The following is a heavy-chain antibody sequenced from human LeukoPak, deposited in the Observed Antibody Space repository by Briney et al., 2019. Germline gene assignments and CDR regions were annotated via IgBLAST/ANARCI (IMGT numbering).Heavy chain of an antibody. V-gene: IGHV4-59*01. J-gene: IGHJ4*02. CDR1: GGSISSYY. CDR3: ARGWYSGSTIDY. Sequence: SETLSLTCTVSGGSISSYYWSWIRQPQGKGLEWIGYIYYSGSTNYNPSLKSRVTISVDTSKNQFSLKLSSVTAADTAVYYCARGWYSGSTIDYWGQGTLVTVSS. CDR2: IYYSGST. D-gene: IGHD1-26*01.